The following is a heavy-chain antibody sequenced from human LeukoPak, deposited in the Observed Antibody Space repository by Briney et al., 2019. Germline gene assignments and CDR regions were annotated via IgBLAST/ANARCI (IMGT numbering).Heavy chain of an antibody. V-gene: IGHV5-10-1*01. CDR3: ARGYCTGGSCLDDY. J-gene: IGHJ4*02. Sequence: GESLKISCKGSGYSFTTYWISWVRQMPGKGLEWMGRIDPSNSYTNYSPSFQGHVTISTDKSISTAYLQWSSLKASDTVMYYCARGYCTGGSCLDDYWGQGTLVTVSS. CDR1: GYSFTTYW. CDR2: IDPSNSYT. D-gene: IGHD2-15*01.